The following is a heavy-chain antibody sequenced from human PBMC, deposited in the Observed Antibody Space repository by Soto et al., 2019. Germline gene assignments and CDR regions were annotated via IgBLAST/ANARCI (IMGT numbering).Heavy chain of an antibody. J-gene: IGHJ3*02. D-gene: IGHD2-15*01. CDR1: GGSVRRYA. CDR2: IIPMFATV. Sequence: SSVKVSCKASGGSVRRYAVSWVRQAPGQGLEWMGGIIPMFATVNYAQKFRGRVTITADESTATVYLDLSSLRSEDTAVYYCARLREYCSTGSCYTDAVDIWG. V-gene: IGHV1-69*13. CDR3: ARLREYCSTGSCYTDAVDI.